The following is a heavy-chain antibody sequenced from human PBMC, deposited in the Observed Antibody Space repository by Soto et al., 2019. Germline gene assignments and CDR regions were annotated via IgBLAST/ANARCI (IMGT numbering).Heavy chain of an antibody. Sequence: GGSLRLSCAASGFTFSSYAMSWVRQAPGKGLEWVSAISGSGGSTYYADSVKGRFTISRDNSKNTLYLQMNSLRAEDTAVYYCASSGSYYITWWFDPWGQGTLVTVPQ. D-gene: IGHD3-10*01. CDR2: ISGSGGST. V-gene: IGHV3-23*01. J-gene: IGHJ5*02. CDR1: GFTFSSYA. CDR3: ASSGSYYITWWFDP.